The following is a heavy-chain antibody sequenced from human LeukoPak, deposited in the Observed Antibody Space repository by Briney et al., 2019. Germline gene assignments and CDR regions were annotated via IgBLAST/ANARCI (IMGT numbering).Heavy chain of an antibody. CDR3: ARGPPNWGYDY. CDR1: GGTFSSYA. V-gene: IGHV1-8*02. D-gene: IGHD7-27*01. J-gene: IGHJ4*02. Sequence: ASVKVSCKASGGTFSSYAISWVRQATGQRPEWMGWMSPNSGDTGYAQKFQDRVTMTRNTSISTAYMELSSLRSDDTAVYYCARGPPNWGYDYWGPGTLVTVSS. CDR2: MSPNSGDT.